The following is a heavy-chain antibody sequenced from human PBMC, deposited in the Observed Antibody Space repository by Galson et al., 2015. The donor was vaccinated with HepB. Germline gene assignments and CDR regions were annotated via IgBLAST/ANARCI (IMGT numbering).Heavy chain of an antibody. Sequence: SVKVSCKASGGTFSSYAISWVRQAPGQGLEWVGGIIPIFGTANYAQKFQGRVTITADESTSTAYMELSSLRSEDAAVYYCARDFSPYYYDSSGYFWGQGTLVTVSS. V-gene: IGHV1-69*13. J-gene: IGHJ4*02. CDR2: IIPIFGTA. CDR3: ARDFSPYYYDSSGYF. D-gene: IGHD3-22*01. CDR1: GGTFSSYA.